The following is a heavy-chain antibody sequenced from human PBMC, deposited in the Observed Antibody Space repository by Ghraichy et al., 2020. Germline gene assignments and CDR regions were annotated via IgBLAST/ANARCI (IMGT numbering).Heavy chain of an antibody. Sequence: GGSLRLSCAASGFSFSSYWMHWVRQAPGKGLVWVSRINSDGSSTSYADSVKGRFTISRDNAKNTLYLQMNSLRAEDTAVYYCASGYSSGWYAGGIDYWGQGTLVTVSS. CDR3: ASGYSSGWYAGGIDY. CDR1: GFSFSSYW. CDR2: INSDGSST. D-gene: IGHD6-19*01. V-gene: IGHV3-74*01. J-gene: IGHJ4*02.